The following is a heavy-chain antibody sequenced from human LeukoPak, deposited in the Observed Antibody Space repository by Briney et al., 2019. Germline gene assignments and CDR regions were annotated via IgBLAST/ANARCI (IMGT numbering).Heavy chain of an antibody. Sequence: SETLSLTCTVPGGSISSSSYYWGWIRQPPGKGLEWIGSVYYSGSTYYNPSLKSRVTISVDTSKDQFSLKLSSVTATDTAVYYCARHDCSSSSCYFDYWGQGTLVTVSS. J-gene: IGHJ4*02. CDR2: VYYSGST. V-gene: IGHV4-39*01. CDR1: GGSISSSSYY. CDR3: ARHDCSSSSCYFDY. D-gene: IGHD2-2*01.